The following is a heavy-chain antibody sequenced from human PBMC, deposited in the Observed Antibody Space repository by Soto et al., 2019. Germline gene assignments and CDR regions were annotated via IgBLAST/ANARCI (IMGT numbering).Heavy chain of an antibody. V-gene: IGHV3-74*01. Sequence: EESLRLSCAASGFTFSSYWMHWVRQAPGKGLVWVSRINSDGSSTSYADSVKGRFTISRDNAKNTLYLQMNSLRAEDTAVYYCARDSRVYYYGMDVWGQGTTVTVSS. CDR2: INSDGSST. J-gene: IGHJ6*02. CDR3: ARDSRVYYYGMDV. CDR1: GFTFSSYW.